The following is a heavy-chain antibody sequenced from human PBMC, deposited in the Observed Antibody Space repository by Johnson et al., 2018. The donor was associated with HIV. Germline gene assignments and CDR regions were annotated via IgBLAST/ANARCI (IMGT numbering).Heavy chain of an antibody. V-gene: IGHV3-66*02. J-gene: IGHJ3*02. Sequence: EVQLVESGGGLVQPGGSMRLSCAASGFTVSGDYMSWVRQAPGKGLEWVSLIYNDGSNKYYADSVKGRFTISRDNSKNTLYLQMTSLRAEDTAVYYWARVSKYYDSIRGAFDIWGQGTMVTVSS. D-gene: IGHD3-22*01. CDR3: ARVSKYYDSIRGAFDI. CDR1: GFTVSGDY. CDR2: IYNDGSNK.